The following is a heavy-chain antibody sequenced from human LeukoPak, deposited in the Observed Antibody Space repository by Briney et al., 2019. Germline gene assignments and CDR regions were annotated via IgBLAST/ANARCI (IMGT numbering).Heavy chain of an antibody. J-gene: IGHJ4*02. CDR2: IYPGDSDT. CDR1: GYTFTSNW. D-gene: IGHD1-7*01. CDR3: AREGTTGGYYDY. V-gene: IGHV5-51*01. Sequence: GESLKISCKGSGYTFTSNWIAWVRQMPGKGLEWMGIIYPGDSDTRYGPSFQGQVTISVDKSISTAYLQWSSLKASDSAMYYCAREGTTGGYYDYWGQETQVTVSS.